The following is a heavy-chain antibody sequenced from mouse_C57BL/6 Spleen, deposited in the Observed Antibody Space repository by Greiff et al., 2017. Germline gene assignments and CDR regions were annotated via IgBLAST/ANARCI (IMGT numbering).Heavy chain of an antibody. CDR2: IYPGSGST. V-gene: IGHV1-55*01. D-gene: IGHD2-4*01. CDR1: GYTFTSYW. CDR3: AREIYYDYDGYAMDY. J-gene: IGHJ4*01. Sequence: VQLQQPGAELVKPGASVKMSCKASGYTFTSYWITWVKQRPGQGLEWIGDIYPGSGSTNYNEKFKSKATLTVDTSSSTADMQLSSLTSEDSAVDYWAREIYYDYDGYAMDYWGQGTSVTVSS.